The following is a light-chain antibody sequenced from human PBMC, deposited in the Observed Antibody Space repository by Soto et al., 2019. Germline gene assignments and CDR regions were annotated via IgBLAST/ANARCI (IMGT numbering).Light chain of an antibody. V-gene: IGKV3-15*01. CDR1: QSVRNN. Sequence: EIVMMQSPATLTVSPRERVTLSCRARQSVRNNLGWYQQRPGQAPRLLIYGASIRTTGIPARFSGSGSGTEFTLTISSLQSEDFGVYFCQQYDNWSPLTFGGGTKVDIK. CDR3: QQYDNWSPLT. J-gene: IGKJ4*01. CDR2: GAS.